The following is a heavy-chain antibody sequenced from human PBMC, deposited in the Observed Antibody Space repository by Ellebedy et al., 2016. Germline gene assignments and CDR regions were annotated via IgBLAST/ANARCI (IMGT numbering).Heavy chain of an antibody. CDR3: ARETGELDY. Sequence: GGSLRLSXTASGFAFSSYWMMWVRQAPGKGLEWEGNIKRDGSDKYYADSVKGRFTISRDNAKNSLYLQMNSLRAEDTAMYYCARETGELDYWGQGTLVTVSS. J-gene: IGHJ4*02. CDR1: GFAFSSYW. D-gene: IGHD7-27*01. V-gene: IGHV3-7*01. CDR2: IKRDGSDK.